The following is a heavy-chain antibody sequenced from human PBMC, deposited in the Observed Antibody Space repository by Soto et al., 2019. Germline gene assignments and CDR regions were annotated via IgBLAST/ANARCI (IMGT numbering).Heavy chain of an antibody. V-gene: IGHV3-30*18. CDR3: AKDGTGGPPYYFDY. Sequence: GGSLRLACAAAAFIFSDYGIHWVRQAPGKGLAWVTIISYDGSVKYYADSVKGRFTISRDNSNNTLYLQMNSLRAEDTAVYYCAKDGTGGPPYYFDYWGQGTLVTVSS. D-gene: IGHD2-8*02. CDR2: ISYDGSVK. J-gene: IGHJ4*02. CDR1: AFIFSDYG.